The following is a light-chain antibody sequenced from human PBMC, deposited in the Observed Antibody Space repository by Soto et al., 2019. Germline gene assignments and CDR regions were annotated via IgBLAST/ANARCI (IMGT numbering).Light chain of an antibody. CDR3: CSYTSSTTPL. CDR1: SSNIGGYT. CDR2: SNN. V-gene: IGLV1-44*01. Sequence: QPVLTQPPSVSGTPGQRVTISCSGSSSNIGGYTVHWYQQLPGAAPKLLIFSNNQRPSGVPDRFSGSKSGTSASLAISGLQSEDEADYYCCSYTSSTTPLFGGGTKLTVL. J-gene: IGLJ2*01.